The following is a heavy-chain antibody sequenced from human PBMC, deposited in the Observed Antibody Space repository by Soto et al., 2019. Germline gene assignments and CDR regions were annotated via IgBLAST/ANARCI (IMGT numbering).Heavy chain of an antibody. V-gene: IGHV1-2*04. CDR1: GYTFTGYY. J-gene: IGHJ6*02. CDR2: INPNSGGT. CDR3: ARVTYCGGDCYASAYYYYGMDV. D-gene: IGHD2-21*02. Sequence: QVQLVQSGAEVKKPGASVKVSCKASGYTFTGYYMHWVRQAPGQGLEWRGWINPNSGGTNYAQKFQGWVTMTRDTSISTAYMELSRLRSDDTAVYYCARVTYCGGDCYASAYYYYGMDVWGQGTTVTVSS.